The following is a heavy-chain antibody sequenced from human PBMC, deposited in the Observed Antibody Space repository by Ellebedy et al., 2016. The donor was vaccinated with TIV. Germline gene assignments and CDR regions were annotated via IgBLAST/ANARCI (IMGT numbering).Heavy chain of an antibody. V-gene: IGHV3-72*01. CDR2: TRNKANSYAT. CDR3: ARCPLYYDFWSGYYRGDYYYYGMDV. CDR1: GFTFSYHY. J-gene: IGHJ6*02. Sequence: GESLKISCAASGFTFSYHYMDWVRKAPGKGMEWVGRTRNKANSYATEYAASVKGRFTISRDDSKKSLYLQMNSLKTEDTAVYYCARCPLYYDFWSGYYRGDYYYYGMDVWGQGTTVTVSS. D-gene: IGHD3-3*01.